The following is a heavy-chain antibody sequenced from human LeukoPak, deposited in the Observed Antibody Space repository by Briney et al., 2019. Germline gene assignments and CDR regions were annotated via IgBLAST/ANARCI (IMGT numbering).Heavy chain of an antibody. CDR3: AKLKPYYDILTGAFDI. Sequence: GGSLRLSCAASGFTFSSYAMSWVRQAPGKGLEWVSAISGSGGSTYYADSVKGRFTISRDNSKNTLYLQMNSLRAGDTAVYYCAKLKPYYDILTGAFDIWGQGTMVTVSS. CDR2: ISGSGGST. V-gene: IGHV3-23*01. J-gene: IGHJ3*02. D-gene: IGHD3-9*01. CDR1: GFTFSSYA.